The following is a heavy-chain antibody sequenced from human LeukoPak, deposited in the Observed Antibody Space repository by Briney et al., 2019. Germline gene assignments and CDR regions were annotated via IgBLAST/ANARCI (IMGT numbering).Heavy chain of an antibody. Sequence: GGSLRLSCAASGFTFDDYAMHWVRQAPGKGLEWVSGISWNSGSIGYADSVKGRFTISRDNAKNTLYLQMNSLRAEDTAVYHCARGAPGTYYFDYWGQGTLVTVSS. D-gene: IGHD1-1*01. CDR3: ARGAPGTYYFDY. CDR1: GFTFDDYA. CDR2: ISWNSGSI. J-gene: IGHJ4*02. V-gene: IGHV3-9*01.